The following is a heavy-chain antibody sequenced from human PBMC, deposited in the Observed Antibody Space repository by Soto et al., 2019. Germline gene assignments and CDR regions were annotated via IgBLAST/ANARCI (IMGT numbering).Heavy chain of an antibody. D-gene: IGHD3-10*01. J-gene: IGHJ4*02. V-gene: IGHV1-3*01. CDR3: ARSITMVRGVDFDY. CDR2: INAGNGNT. CDR1: GYTFTSYA. Sequence: ASVKVSCKASGYTFTSYAMHWVRQAPGQRLEWMGWINAGNGNTKYSQKFQGRVTITRDTSASTAYMELSSLRSEDTAVYYCARSITMVRGVDFDYWGQGTLVTVSS.